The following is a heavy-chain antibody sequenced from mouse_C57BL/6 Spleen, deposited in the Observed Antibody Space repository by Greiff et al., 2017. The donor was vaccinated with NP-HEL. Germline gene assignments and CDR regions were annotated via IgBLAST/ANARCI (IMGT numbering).Heavy chain of an antibody. D-gene: IGHD4-1*01. V-gene: IGHV5-4*01. CDR3: ARDEEKTGTPNYYAMDY. CDR1: GFTFSSYA. CDR2: ISDGGSYT. Sequence: EVMLVESGGGLVKPGGSLKLSCAASGFTFSSYAMSWVRQTPEKRLEWVATISDGGSYTYYPDNVKGRFTISRDNAKNNLYLQMSHLKSEDTAMYYCARDEEKTGTPNYYAMDYWGQGTSVTVSS. J-gene: IGHJ4*01.